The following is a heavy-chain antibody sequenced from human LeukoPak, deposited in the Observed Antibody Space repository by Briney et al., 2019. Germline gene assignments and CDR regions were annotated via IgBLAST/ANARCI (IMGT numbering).Heavy chain of an antibody. D-gene: IGHD2-15*01. J-gene: IGHJ4*02. CDR1: GFTLTNHG. V-gene: IGHV3-23*01. CDR3: AKDYCRDGNCPFPFLDS. Sequence: GGSLRLSCAVSGFTLTNHGASWVRQAPGKGLEWVSIITGTGGKYYGDSVKGRFVLSRDNSKNTVYMQMSSLRAEDTATYYCAKDYCRDGNCPFPFLDSWGQGTQVTVSS. CDR2: ITGTGGK.